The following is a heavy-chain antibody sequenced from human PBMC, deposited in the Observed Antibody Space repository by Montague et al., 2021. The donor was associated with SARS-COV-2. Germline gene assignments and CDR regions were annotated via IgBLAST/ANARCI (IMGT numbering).Heavy chain of an antibody. V-gene: IGHV4-39*01. D-gene: IGHD3-22*01. J-gene: IGHJ3*02. CDR2: IYYTGST. Sequence: SETLSLTCTVSGGSISSSSCNWGWIRQPPGKGLEWIGSIYYTGSTYYXPSLKSRVTISVDTSKNQFSLKLSSATAADTAVYYCARHGYYETYDAFGIWGQGTMVTVSS. CDR1: GGSISSSSCN. CDR3: ARHGYYETYDAFGI.